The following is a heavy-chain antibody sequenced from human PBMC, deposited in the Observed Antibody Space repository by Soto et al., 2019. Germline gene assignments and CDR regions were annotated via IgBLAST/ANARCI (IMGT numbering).Heavy chain of an antibody. D-gene: IGHD3-22*01. CDR3: AADTTMIAGGGY. CDR2: IVVGSGNT. Sequence: SVKVSCKASGFTFTSSAVQWVRQARGQRLEWIGWIVVGSGNTNYAQKFQERVTITRDMSTSTAYMELSSLRSEDTAVYYCAADTTMIAGGGYWGQGTLVTVSS. CDR1: GFTFTSSA. J-gene: IGHJ4*02. V-gene: IGHV1-58*01.